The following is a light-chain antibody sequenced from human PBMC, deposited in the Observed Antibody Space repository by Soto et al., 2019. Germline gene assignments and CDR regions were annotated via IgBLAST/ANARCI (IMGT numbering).Light chain of an antibody. CDR2: GAS. V-gene: IGKV3-20*01. CDR3: QQYGSSPLT. J-gene: IGKJ4*01. CDR1: QSVSSSY. Sequence: DILLTQFPGTLSLSPGERATLSCRAIQSVSSSYLAWYQQKPGQAPRLLIYGASSRATGIPDRFSGSGSGTDFTLTISRLEPEDFAVYYCQQYGSSPLTFGGGTKVDIK.